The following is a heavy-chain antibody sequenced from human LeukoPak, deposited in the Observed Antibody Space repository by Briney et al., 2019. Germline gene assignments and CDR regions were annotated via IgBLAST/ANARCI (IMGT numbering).Heavy chain of an antibody. Sequence: PGGSLRLSCVVSGFSFSSYAMHWVRQAPGKGLEWVAVISHDGINKYYADSVKGRFTISRDISKNTLYVQMNSLRGEDTAVYYCASARYCSSTSCSSFDYWGQGTLVTVSS. CDR1: GFSFSSYA. V-gene: IGHV3-30*04. D-gene: IGHD2-2*01. CDR2: ISHDGINK. J-gene: IGHJ4*02. CDR3: ASARYCSSTSCSSFDY.